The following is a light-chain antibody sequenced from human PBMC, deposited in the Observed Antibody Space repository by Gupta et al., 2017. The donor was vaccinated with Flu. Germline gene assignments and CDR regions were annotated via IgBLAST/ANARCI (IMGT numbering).Light chain of an antibody. CDR3: MQALQTPYT. V-gene: IGKV2-28*01. CDR1: QSLLLSDGCDY. CDR2: MGS. Sequence: IVMTLSPLSLPVTPGEPASIFCKSSQSLLLSDGCDYLAWFLQKPGQSPHLLIHMGSSRASGVPDRFSGSGSGTNFTLTLSRVEAEDVGVYYCMQALQTPYTFGQGTKLDIK. J-gene: IGKJ2*01.